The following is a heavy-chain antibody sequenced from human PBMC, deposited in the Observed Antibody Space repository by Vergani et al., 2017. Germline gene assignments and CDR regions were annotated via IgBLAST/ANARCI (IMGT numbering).Heavy chain of an antibody. D-gene: IGHD5-18*01. J-gene: IGHJ3*02. CDR1: GYSFTSYW. V-gene: IGHV5-10-1*03. CDR2: IDPSASYT. CDR3: ARYVDTAMGTFDDI. Sequence: EVQLVQSGAEVKKPGESLRISCKGSGYSFTSYWISWVRQMPGKALEWMGRIDPSASYTNYSPSFQGHVTISADKSRSTAYLQWRSLKASDTAMYYCARYVDTAMGTFDDIWGQGTMVTVSS.